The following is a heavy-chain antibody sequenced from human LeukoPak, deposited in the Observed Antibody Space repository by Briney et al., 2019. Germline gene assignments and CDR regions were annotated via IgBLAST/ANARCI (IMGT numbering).Heavy chain of an antibody. J-gene: IGHJ4*02. Sequence: SQTLSLTCTVSGGSISGYYWSWIRLPPGKGLEWIGYVFHSGSTNYNPSLKSRVTISVDTSKNQFSLKVTSVIAADTAVYFCARFPYSGISHYFDYWGQGALVTVSS. D-gene: IGHD1-26*01. V-gene: IGHV4-59*01. CDR3: ARFPYSGISHYFDY. CDR2: VFHSGST. CDR1: GGSISGYY.